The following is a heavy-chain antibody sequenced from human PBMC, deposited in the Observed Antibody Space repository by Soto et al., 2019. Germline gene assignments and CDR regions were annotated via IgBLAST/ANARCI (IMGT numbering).Heavy chain of an antibody. CDR3: ARLDGDYTPFFDY. J-gene: IGHJ4*02. CDR1: GGSISSSSYY. Sequence: QLQLQESGPGLVKPSETLSLTCTVSGGSISSSSYYWGWIRQPPGKGLEWIGSIYYSGSTYYNPSLKSRVAISVDASKSRFSLKLSSVTAADTAVYYCARLDGDYTPFFDYWCQETLVTVSS. CDR2: IYYSGST. D-gene: IGHD4-17*01. V-gene: IGHV4-39*01.